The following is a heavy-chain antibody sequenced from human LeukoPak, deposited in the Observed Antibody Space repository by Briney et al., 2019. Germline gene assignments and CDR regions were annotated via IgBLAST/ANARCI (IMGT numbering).Heavy chain of an antibody. CDR1: GGSISGYD. J-gene: IGHJ4*02. D-gene: IGHD2-15*01. CDR2: INHSGTT. CDR3: ARARGIVVVVAEDCYFDY. Sequence: SETLSLTCAVYGGSISGYDWTWIRQPPGKGLQWIGEINHSGTTNYNPSLKSRVTISVDTSQNQFSLKLSSVTAADTAVYYCARARGIVVVVAEDCYFDYWGQGTLVAVSS. V-gene: IGHV4-34*01.